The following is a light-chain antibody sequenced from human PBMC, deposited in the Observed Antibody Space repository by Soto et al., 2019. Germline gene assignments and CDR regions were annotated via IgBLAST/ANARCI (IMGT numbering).Light chain of an antibody. CDR2: GAS. J-gene: IGKJ1*01. CDR1: QSVRSSY. Sequence: EIVLTQSPGTLSLPPGERATFSCRASQSVRSSYLAWYQQKFGQAPRLLIYGASSRATGIPDRFSGSGSGTDFTLTISRLEPEDFAVYYCQQYGSSSWTFGQGTKVEIK. CDR3: QQYGSSSWT. V-gene: IGKV3-20*01.